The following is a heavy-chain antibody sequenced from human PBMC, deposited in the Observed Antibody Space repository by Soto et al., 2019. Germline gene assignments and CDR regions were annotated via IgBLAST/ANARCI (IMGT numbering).Heavy chain of an antibody. V-gene: IGHV1-58*02. J-gene: IGHJ5*02. CDR2: IVVGSGNT. CDR3: AAGEISGSYYEDSNWFDP. Sequence: QMQLVQSGPEVKKPGTSVKVSCKASGFTFTSSAMQWVRQARGQRLEWIGWIVVGSGNTNYAQKFQERVTITRDMSTSTAYMELSSLRSEDTAVYYCAAGEISGSYYEDSNWFDPWGQGTLVTVSS. D-gene: IGHD1-26*01. CDR1: GFTFTSSA.